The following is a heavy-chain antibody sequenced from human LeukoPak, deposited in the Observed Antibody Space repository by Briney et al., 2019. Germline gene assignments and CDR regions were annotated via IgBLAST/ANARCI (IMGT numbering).Heavy chain of an antibody. CDR2: ISAYNGNT. CDR1: GYTFTSYG. Sequence: ASVKVSCKASGYTFTSYGISWVRQAPGQGLEWMGWISAYNGNTNYAQKLQGRVTMTTDTSTSTAYMELRSLRSDDTAVYYCARQDHVWGSYRYHNWFDPWGQGTLVTVSS. CDR3: ARQDHVWGSYRYHNWFDP. D-gene: IGHD3-16*02. J-gene: IGHJ5*02. V-gene: IGHV1-18*01.